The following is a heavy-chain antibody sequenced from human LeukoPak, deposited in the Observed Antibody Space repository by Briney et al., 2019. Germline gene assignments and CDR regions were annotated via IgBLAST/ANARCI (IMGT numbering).Heavy chain of an antibody. CDR1: GFTLSIYW. CDR2: IKKDGREK. CDR3: ARDLSGVTGYTYGRGIDY. Sequence: PGGSLRLSCAASGFTLSIYWMSWVRQAPGKGLEWVANIKKDGREKYYVDSVKGRFTISRENAKTSLYLQMNSLSAEDTAVYYCARDLSGVTGYTYGRGIDYWGQGTLVTVSS. V-gene: IGHV3-7*01. D-gene: IGHD5-18*01. J-gene: IGHJ4*02.